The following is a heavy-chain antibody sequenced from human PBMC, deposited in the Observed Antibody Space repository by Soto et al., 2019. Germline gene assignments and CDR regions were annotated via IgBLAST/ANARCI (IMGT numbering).Heavy chain of an antibody. D-gene: IGHD2-2*01. CDR2: IKQDGSEK. J-gene: IGHJ5*02. V-gene: IGHV3-7*01. CDR1: GFTFSSYW. CDR3: ARRLPPMWEGVPAAIGAHWFYP. Sequence: GGSLRLSCAASGFTFSSYWMSWVRQAPGKGLEWVANIKQDGSEKYYVDSVKGRFTISRDNAKNSLYLQMNSLRAEDTDAYYWARRLPPMWEGVPAAIGAHWFYPWGQGTLVTVSS.